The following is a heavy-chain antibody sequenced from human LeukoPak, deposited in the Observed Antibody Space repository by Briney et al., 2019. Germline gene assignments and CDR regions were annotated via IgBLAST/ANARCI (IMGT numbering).Heavy chain of an antibody. CDR3: AKHKLRWTTNIDY. J-gene: IGHJ4*02. CDR1: GFSFSSYA. CDR2: IGGSGGST. D-gene: IGHD4-23*01. V-gene: IGHV3-23*01. Sequence: GGSLRLSCAASGFSFSSYAMTWVRQAPGKGLEWVSVIGGSGGSTYYADSVKGRFTISRDNSKNTLYLQLNSLRAEDTALYYCAKHKLRWTTNIDYWGQGTQVTVSS.